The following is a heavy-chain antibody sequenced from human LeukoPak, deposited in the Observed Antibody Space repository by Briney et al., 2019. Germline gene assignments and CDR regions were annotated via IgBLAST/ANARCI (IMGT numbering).Heavy chain of an antibody. D-gene: IGHD3-22*01. J-gene: IGHJ6*03. CDR2: INPSGGST. V-gene: IGHV1-46*01. CDR3: ARDLKDSSGYYYYNYYYYMDV. CDR1: GYTFTSYY. Sequence: ASVKVSCKASGYTFTSYYMHWVRQAPGQGLEWMGIINPSGGSTNYAQKLQGRVTMTTDTSTSTAYMELRSLRSDDTAVYYCARDLKDSSGYYYYNYYYYMDVWGKGTTVTVSS.